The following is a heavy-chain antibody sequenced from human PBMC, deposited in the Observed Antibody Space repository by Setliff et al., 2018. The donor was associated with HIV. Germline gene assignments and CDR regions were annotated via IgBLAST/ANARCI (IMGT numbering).Heavy chain of an antibody. D-gene: IGHD4-17*01. J-gene: IGHJ5*02. Sequence: ASVKVSCKASGYIFTSYYMHWLRQVPGQGLEWMGIVDPSGGSTHYAQKFQGRVTITRDTSASTVYMELSSLRSGDAAVYYCARDLNSGDYPHWFDPWGQGTLVTVSS. V-gene: IGHV1-46*01. CDR1: GYIFTSYY. CDR3: ARDLNSGDYPHWFDP. CDR2: VDPSGGST.